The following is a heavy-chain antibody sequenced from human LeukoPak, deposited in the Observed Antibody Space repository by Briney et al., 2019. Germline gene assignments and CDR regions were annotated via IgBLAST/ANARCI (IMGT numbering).Heavy chain of an antibody. J-gene: IGHJ4*02. D-gene: IGHD5-18*01. V-gene: IGHV3-23*01. CDR1: AFNVSTYA. CDR3: AKGQAMVSY. Sequence: GGSLRLSCAASAFNVSTYAMSWVRQAPGKGLEWVSSITGSSDTTYYPDSVKGRFTISRDNSKNTLYLQMNSLRAEDTAVYYCAKGQAMVSYWGQGTPVTVSS. CDR2: ITGSSDTT.